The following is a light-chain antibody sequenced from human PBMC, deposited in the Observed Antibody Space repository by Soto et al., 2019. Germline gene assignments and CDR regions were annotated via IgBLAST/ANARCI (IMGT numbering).Light chain of an antibody. CDR2: GAS. V-gene: IGKV3-15*01. J-gene: IGKJ4*01. CDR1: QSISGT. CDR3: QPYNNWPLT. Sequence: EIVMTQSPATLSVSPGGRATLSCRASQSISGTLAWYQQKPGQAPRLLIYGASTRATSFPARFSGSGSGTEFTLTINSLQSEDFAVYYCQPYNNWPLTFGGGTKVDIK.